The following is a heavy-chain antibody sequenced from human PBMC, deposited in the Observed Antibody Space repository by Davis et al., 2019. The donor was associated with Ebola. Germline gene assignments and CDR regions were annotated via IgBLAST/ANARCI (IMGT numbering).Heavy chain of an antibody. CDR3: ARDFYYDSSGYYYVRDPALGY. CDR2: INPSGGST. J-gene: IGHJ4*02. D-gene: IGHD3-22*01. Sequence: ASVKVSCKASGYTFTSYYMHWVRQAPGQGLEWMGIINPSGGSTSYAQKLQGRVTMTTDTSTSTAYMELRSLRSDDTAVYYCARDFYYDSSGYYYVRDPALGYWGQGTLVTVSS. CDR1: GYTFTSYY. V-gene: IGHV1-46*01.